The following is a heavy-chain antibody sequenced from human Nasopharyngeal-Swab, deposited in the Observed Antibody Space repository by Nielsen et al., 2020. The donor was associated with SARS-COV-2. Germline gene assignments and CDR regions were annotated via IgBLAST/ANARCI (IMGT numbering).Heavy chain of an antibody. V-gene: IGHV3-15*01. Sequence: GESLKISCAASGFTFSNAWMSWVRKAPGKGLEWVGRIKSKTDGGTTDYAAPVKGRFTISRDDSKNTLYLQMNSLKTEDTAVYYCTTPPPADYYYYYYMDVWGKETTVTVSS. CDR1: GFTFSNAW. CDR3: TTPPPADYYYYYYMDV. D-gene: IGHD2-2*01. J-gene: IGHJ6*03. CDR2: IKSKTDGGTT.